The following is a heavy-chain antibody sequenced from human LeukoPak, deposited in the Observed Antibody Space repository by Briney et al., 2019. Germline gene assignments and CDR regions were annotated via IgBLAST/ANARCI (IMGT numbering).Heavy chain of an antibody. V-gene: IGHV1-69*05. D-gene: IGHD3-22*01. CDR1: GGTFTSYA. CDR3: ARDLGYYDSSLYYMDV. Sequence: ASVTLSCKASGGTFTSYAISWVRQAPGQGLEWMGGIIPIFGTANYAQKFQGRVTITTDESTSTAYMELSSLRSEDTAVYYCARDLGYYDSSLYYMDVWGKGTTVTVSS. J-gene: IGHJ6*03. CDR2: IIPIFGTA.